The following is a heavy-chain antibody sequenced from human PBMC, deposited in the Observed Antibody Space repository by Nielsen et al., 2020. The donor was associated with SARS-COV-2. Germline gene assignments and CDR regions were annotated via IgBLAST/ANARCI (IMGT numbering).Heavy chain of an antibody. V-gene: IGHV3-21*01. CDR2: ISSSSSYI. CDR3: ARDGGSQGFILLDY. Sequence: GGSLRLSCAASGFTFSSYSMNWVRQAPGKGLEWVSSISSSSSYIYYADSVKGRFTISRDNAKNSLYLQMNSLRAEDTAVYYCARDGGSQGFILLDYWGQGTLVTVSS. J-gene: IGHJ4*02. D-gene: IGHD2-15*01. CDR1: GFTFSSYS.